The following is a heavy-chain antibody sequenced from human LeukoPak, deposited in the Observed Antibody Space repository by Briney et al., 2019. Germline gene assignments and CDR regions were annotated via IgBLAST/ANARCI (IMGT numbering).Heavy chain of an antibody. V-gene: IGHV4-59*08. CDR3: ARHKLGVCDGSGCPYYFDY. Sequence: SETLSLTCTVSGGSISSYYWSWIRQPPGMGLEWIAYVYYDGNTRYNPSLKSRVTMSVDTSKNQFSLKLSSVTAADTAVYYCARHKLGVCDGSGCPYYFDYWGQGTLVTVSS. D-gene: IGHD3-22*01. J-gene: IGHJ4*02. CDR1: GGSISSYY. CDR2: VYYDGNT.